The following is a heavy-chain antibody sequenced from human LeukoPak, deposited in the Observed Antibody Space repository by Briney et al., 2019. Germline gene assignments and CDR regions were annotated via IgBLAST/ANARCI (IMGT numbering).Heavy chain of an antibody. Sequence: SETLSLTCTVSGGSISHYYWIWIRQPPGKGLEWIAYINYSGNTDYNPSLKSRVTISVDTSKNHFSLKLNSVTAADTAVYYCARLNVLDSSVLHHFDHWGQGTLVTVSS. D-gene: IGHD6-13*01. V-gene: IGHV4-59*08. CDR1: GGSISHYY. CDR2: INYSGNT. J-gene: IGHJ4*02. CDR3: ARLNVLDSSVLHHFDH.